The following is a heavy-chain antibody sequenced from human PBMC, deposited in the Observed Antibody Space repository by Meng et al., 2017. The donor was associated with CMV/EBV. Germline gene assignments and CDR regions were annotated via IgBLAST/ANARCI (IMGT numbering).Heavy chain of an antibody. CDR1: GYTFTSYG. CDR3: ASVPPGRPVIMAY. Sequence: ASVKVSCKASGYTFTSYGISWVRQATVQGLEWMGWMNPNSGNTGYAQKFQGRVTMTRNTSISTAYMELSSLRSEDTAVYYCASVPPGRPVIMAYWGQGTLVTVSS. D-gene: IGHD3-9*01. J-gene: IGHJ4*02. V-gene: IGHV1-8*02. CDR2: MNPNSGNT.